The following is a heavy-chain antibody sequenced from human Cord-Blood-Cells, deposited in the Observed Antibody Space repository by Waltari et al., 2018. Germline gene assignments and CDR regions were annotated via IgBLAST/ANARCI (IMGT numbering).Heavy chain of an antibody. CDR2: IKQDGSEK. V-gene: IGHV3-7*01. D-gene: IGHD5-18*01. Sequence: EVQLVESGGGLVQPGGSLSLSCAASGFTFRVYWMSGVRQAPGKGLEWVANIKQDGSEKYYVDSVKGRFTISRDNAKNSLYLQMNSLRAEDTAVYYCARAPRGYSYGIDYWGQGTLVTVSS. J-gene: IGHJ4*02. CDR3: ARAPRGYSYGIDY. CDR1: GFTFRVYW.